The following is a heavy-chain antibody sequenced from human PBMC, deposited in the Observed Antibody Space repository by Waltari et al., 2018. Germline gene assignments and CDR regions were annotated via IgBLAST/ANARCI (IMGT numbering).Heavy chain of an antibody. D-gene: IGHD3-3*01. CDR3: TRGGNYDFWSHRPFVDP. J-gene: IGHJ5*02. Sequence: QVQLQQWGAGLLGPSETLSLTRAVYGASFSDYYCGWVRQPPGKGLEWIGQIRHPGSTNYNPSLKSRVTISIDTPRSQFSLRLSSVTAADTALYFCTRGGNYDFWSHRPFVDPWGQGTLVTVSS. CDR2: IRHPGST. V-gene: IGHV4-34*01. CDR1: GASFSDYY.